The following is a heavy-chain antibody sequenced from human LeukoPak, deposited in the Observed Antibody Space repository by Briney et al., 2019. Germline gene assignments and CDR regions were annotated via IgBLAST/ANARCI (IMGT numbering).Heavy chain of an antibody. CDR3: ARVASSGWYTLDY. CDR2: INHSGST. CDR1: GGSFSGYY. Sequence: SETLSLTCAVYGGSFSGYYWSWIRQPPGKGLEWIGEINHSGSTNYNPSLKSRVTISVDTSKNQFSLKLSSVTAADTAVYYCARVASSGWYTLDYWGQGTLVTVSS. V-gene: IGHV4-34*01. J-gene: IGHJ4*02. D-gene: IGHD6-19*01.